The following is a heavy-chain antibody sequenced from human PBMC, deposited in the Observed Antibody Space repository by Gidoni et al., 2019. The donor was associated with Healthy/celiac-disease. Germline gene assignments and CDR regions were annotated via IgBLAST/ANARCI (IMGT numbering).Heavy chain of an antibody. Sequence: QVQLQQWGAGLLKPSETLSLTCAVYGGSFSDYYWSWIRQPPGKGLEWIGEINHSGSTNYNPSLKSRVTISVDTSKNQFSLKLSFVTAADTAVYYCARGRGGSYHFRVVWYFDLWGRGTLVTVSS. CDR2: INHSGST. CDR1: GGSFSDYY. CDR3: ARGRGGSYHFRVVWYFDL. J-gene: IGHJ2*01. D-gene: IGHD1-26*01. V-gene: IGHV4-34*01.